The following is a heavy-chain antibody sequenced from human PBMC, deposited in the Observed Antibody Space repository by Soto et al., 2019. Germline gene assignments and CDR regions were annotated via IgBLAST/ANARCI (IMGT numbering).Heavy chain of an antibody. J-gene: IGHJ3*02. CDR2: IRGDESTT. CDR1: GFTFSTYW. Sequence: GGSLRLSCTASGFTFSTYWMHWVRQAPGKGLVWVSRIRGDESTTNYADSVKGRFTISRDNAKNTLYLQMNSLRAEDTAVYYCARRGGREAVGGNDAYDIWGQGTMVTVSS. D-gene: IGHD6-19*01. CDR3: ARRGGREAVGGNDAYDI. V-gene: IGHV3-74*01.